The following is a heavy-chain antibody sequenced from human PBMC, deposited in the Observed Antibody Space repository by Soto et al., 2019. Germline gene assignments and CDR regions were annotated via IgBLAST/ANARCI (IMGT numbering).Heavy chain of an antibody. D-gene: IGHD1-26*01. CDR2: IIPIFGTA. CDR1: GGTFSSYS. J-gene: IGHJ4*02. CDR3: ARDGGRHSGGIDY. Sequence: QVQLVQSGAEVKNPGSSVKVSCKASGGTFSSYSINWVRQAPGQGLEWMGEIIPIFGTANYAQKFQGRVTITADESTSTAYMELSCLRSEDTAVYYCARDGGRHSGGIDYWGQGTLVTVSS. V-gene: IGHV1-69*01.